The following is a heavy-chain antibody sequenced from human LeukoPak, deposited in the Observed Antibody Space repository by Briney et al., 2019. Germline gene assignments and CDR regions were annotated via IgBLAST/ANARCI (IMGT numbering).Heavy chain of an antibody. CDR1: GYTFTSYG. V-gene: IGHV1-18*01. J-gene: IGHJ6*03. CDR3: ARGGYYDSSGYYYYYYMDV. CDR2: ISAYNGNT. Sequence: ASVKVSCKASGYTFTSYGISWVRQAPGQGLEWMGWISAYNGNTNYAQKLQGRVTMTTDTSTSTVYMELRSLRSDDTVVYYCARGGYYDSSGYYYYYYMDVWGKGTTVTVSS. D-gene: IGHD3-22*01.